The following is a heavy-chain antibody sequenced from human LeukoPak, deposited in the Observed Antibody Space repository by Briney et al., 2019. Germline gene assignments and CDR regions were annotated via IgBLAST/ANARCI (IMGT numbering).Heavy chain of an antibody. CDR3: ARDYFGSGFFDY. Sequence: SETLSLTCTVSGVSISNYYWSWIRQPPGKGLEWIGYIYYSGSTNYNPSLQSRATISVDPSKSQFPLRLSSVTAADTAVYYCARDYFGSGFFDYWGQGILVTVSS. J-gene: IGHJ4*02. CDR2: IYYSGST. D-gene: IGHD3-10*01. V-gene: IGHV4-59*01. CDR1: GVSISNYY.